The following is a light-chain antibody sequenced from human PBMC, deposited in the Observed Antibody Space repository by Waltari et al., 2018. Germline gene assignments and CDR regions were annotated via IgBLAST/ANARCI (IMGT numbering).Light chain of an antibody. CDR1: TLAYKY. J-gene: IGLJ2*01. Sequence: SSDLTQPPSVSVAPGQTASIICSGDTLAYKYAYWYQQKPGQAPVLLIFKDTEWPSGIPHRFSGSNSGATVTLTITGVQAEDEADYYCQSADSANTPHVLFGGGTKLTVL. CDR3: QSADSANTPHVL. V-gene: IGLV3-25*03. CDR2: KDT.